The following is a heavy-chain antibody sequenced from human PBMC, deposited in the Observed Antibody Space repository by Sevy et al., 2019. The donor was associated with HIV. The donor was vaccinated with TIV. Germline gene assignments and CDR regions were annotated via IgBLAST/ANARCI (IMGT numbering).Heavy chain of an antibody. Sequence: SETLSLSCSVSGGSVSSGTYYWSWIRQPPGKGLEWIGHIYKTGSTNYKLSLQSRVTISVETSTNQFSLRRRSVTAADTAVYYCARVPRGQLWYSGSLGGYYYHMDVWGKGTTVTVSS. CDR3: ARVPRGQLWYSGSLGGYYYHMDV. V-gene: IGHV4-61*01. CDR1: GGSVSSGTYY. CDR2: IYKTGST. J-gene: IGHJ6*03. D-gene: IGHD3-16*01.